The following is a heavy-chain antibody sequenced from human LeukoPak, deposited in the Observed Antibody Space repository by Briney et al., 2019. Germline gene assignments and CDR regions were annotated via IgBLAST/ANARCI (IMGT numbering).Heavy chain of an antibody. CDR1: GFTFSHYS. J-gene: IGHJ3*02. CDR2: ISSSSAYI. CDR3: ARDLYYSAWPPYGFDM. D-gene: IGHD6-19*01. V-gene: IGHV3-21*01. Sequence: GGSLRLSCAASGFTFSHYSMNWVRQAPGKGLEWVSSISSSSAYIYYVYSVKGRFTTSRDNAKTSLILQINSLRAEDKAVYYCARDLYYSAWPPYGFDMRGQGTMVTVSS.